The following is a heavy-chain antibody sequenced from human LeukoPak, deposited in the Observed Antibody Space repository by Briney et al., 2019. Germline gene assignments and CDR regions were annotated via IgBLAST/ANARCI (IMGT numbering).Heavy chain of an antibody. CDR1: GFTFSSYG. V-gene: IGHV3-30*02. J-gene: IGHJ4*02. CDR3: AKGGSYYRQLDY. Sequence: PGGSLRLSCAASGFTFSSYGMHWVRQAPGKRLEWVAFIRYDGSNKYYADSVKGRFTISRDNSKNTLYLQMNSLRAEDTAVYYCAKGGSYYRQLDYWGQGTLVTVSS. CDR2: IRYDGSNK. D-gene: IGHD1-26*01.